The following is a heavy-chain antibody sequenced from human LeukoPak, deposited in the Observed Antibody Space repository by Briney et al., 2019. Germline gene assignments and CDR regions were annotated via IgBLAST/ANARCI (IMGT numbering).Heavy chain of an antibody. J-gene: IGHJ6*02. CDR2: INHSGST. D-gene: IGHD1-26*01. Sequence: SETLSLTCAVYGGSFSGYYWSWIRQPPGKGLEWIGEINHSGSTYYNPSLKSRVTISVDTSKNQFSLKLSSVTAADTAVYYCARVGGTNHYYYGMDVWGQGTTVTVSS. CDR3: ARVGGTNHYYYGMDV. CDR1: GGSFSGYY. V-gene: IGHV4-34*01.